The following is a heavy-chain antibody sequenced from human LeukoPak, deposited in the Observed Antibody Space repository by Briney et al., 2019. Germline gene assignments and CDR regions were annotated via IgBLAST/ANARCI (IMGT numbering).Heavy chain of an antibody. V-gene: IGHV3-30*03. CDR3: ARDRGVFSGSYPLYSFDY. CDR2: ISSDGSIK. CDR1: KFTFSHYG. J-gene: IGHJ4*02. D-gene: IGHD1-26*01. Sequence: GGSLRLSCTASKFTFSHYGMQWVRQAPGKGLEWVAVISSDGSIKVYADSVKGRFTLSRDNAKNSLYLQMNSLRAEDTAVYYCARDRGVFSGSYPLYSFDYWGQGTLVTVSS.